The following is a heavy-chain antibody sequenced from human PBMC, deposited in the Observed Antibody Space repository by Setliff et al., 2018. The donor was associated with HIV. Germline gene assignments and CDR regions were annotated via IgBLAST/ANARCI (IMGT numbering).Heavy chain of an antibody. D-gene: IGHD2-15*01. J-gene: IGHJ3*02. CDR3: ARRIQLRDSSGRSCWTFDI. CDR2: LHYTGTT. Sequence: PSETLSLTCTVSGASINSGSHNWGWIRQPPGKGLEWIATLHYTGTTYYNPSLKSRVTISTDTSKTQFSLKLSSVNAADTAVYYCARRIQLRDSSGRSCWTFDIWGQGTMVTVSS. V-gene: IGHV4-39*01. CDR1: GASINSGSHN.